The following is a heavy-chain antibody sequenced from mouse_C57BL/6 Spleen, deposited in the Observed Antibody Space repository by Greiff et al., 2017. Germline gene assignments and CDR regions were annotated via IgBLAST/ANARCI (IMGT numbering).Heavy chain of an antibody. CDR1: GFTFTDYY. V-gene: IGHV7-3*01. J-gene: IGHJ2*01. Sequence: EVKLVESGGGLVQPGGSLSLSCAASGFTFTDYYMSWVRQPPGKALEWLGFIRNKANGYTTEYSASVKGRFTISRDNSQSILYLQMNALRAEDSATYYCARDYGSIFDYWGQGTTLTVSS. CDR2: IRNKANGYTT. D-gene: IGHD1-1*01. CDR3: ARDYGSIFDY.